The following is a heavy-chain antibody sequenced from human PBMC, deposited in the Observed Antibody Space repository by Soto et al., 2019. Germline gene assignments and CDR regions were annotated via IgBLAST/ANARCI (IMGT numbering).Heavy chain of an antibody. CDR3: ARDRSFSVEMATTWDY. CDR1: GYSISSGYY. J-gene: IGHJ4*02. CDR2: IYHSGST. D-gene: IGHD5-12*01. Sequence: SETLSLTCAVSGYSISSGYYWGWIRQPPGKGLEWIGSIYHSGSTYYNPSLKSRVTISVDTSKNQFSLKLSSVTAADTAVYYCARDRSFSVEMATTWDYWGQGTLVTVSS. V-gene: IGHV4-38-2*02.